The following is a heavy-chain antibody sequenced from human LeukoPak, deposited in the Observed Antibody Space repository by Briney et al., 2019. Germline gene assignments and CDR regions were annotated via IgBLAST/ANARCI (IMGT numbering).Heavy chain of an antibody. CDR3: ARDPGGVVYFDY. D-gene: IGHD2-8*01. J-gene: IGHJ4*02. Sequence: GGSLRLSCAASGFTFNSYWMVWFRQAPGKGLEWVAVIWYDGSNKYYADSVKGRFTISRDNSKNTLYLQMNTLRAEDTAVYYCARDPGGVVYFDYWGQGTLVTVSS. CDR1: GFTFNSYW. CDR2: IWYDGSNK. V-gene: IGHV3-33*08.